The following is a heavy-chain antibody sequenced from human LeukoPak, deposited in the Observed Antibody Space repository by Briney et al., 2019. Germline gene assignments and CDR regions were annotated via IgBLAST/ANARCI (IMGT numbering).Heavy chain of an antibody. CDR1: GGTFSNYA. J-gene: IGHJ4*02. CDR3: ARAQNYYDSSGYYSDY. CDR2: ISAYNGNT. Sequence: GASVKVSCKASGGTFSNYAISWVRQAPGQGLEWMGWISAYNGNTNYAQKLQGRVTMTTDTSTSTAYMELRSLRSDDTAVYYCARAQNYYDSSGYYSDYWGQGTLVTVSS. V-gene: IGHV1-18*01. D-gene: IGHD3-22*01.